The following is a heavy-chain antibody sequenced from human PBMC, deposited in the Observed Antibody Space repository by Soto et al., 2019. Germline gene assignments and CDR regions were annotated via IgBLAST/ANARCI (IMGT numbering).Heavy chain of an antibody. Sequence: PGGSLRLSCAASGFTFSSYGMHWVRQAPGKGLEWVAVISYDGSNKYYADSVKGRFTISRDNSKNTLYLQMNSLRAEDTAVYYCAKDRLKQDYYDSSGYYRHNWFAPWGQGTLVTVSS. D-gene: IGHD3-22*01. J-gene: IGHJ5*02. CDR3: AKDRLKQDYYDSSGYYRHNWFAP. V-gene: IGHV3-30*18. CDR1: GFTFSSYG. CDR2: ISYDGSNK.